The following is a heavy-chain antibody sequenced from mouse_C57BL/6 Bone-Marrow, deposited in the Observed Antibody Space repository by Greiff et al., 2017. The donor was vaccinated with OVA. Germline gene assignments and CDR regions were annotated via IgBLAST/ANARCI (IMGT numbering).Heavy chain of an antibody. D-gene: IGHD1-1*01. CDR3: AKSFITTVVATRAMDY. CDR1: GYTFTDYY. J-gene: IGHJ4*01. Sequence: DVQLQESGPELVKPGASVKISCKASGYTFTDYYMNWVKQSHGKSLEWIGDINPNNGGTSYNQKFKGKATLTVDKSSSTAYMELRSLTSEDSAVYYCAKSFITTVVATRAMDYWGQGTSVTVSS. V-gene: IGHV1-26*01. CDR2: INPNNGGT.